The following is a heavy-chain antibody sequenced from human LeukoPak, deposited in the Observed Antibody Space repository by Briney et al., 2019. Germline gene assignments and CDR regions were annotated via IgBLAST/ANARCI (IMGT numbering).Heavy chain of an antibody. CDR1: GYTFTTYG. CDR3: ARDPTEDFWSGFYSYFDF. V-gene: IGHV1-18*01. CDR2: ISTYNGNT. Sequence: GASVKVSCKASGYTFTTYGISWVRQAPGQGLEWMGWISTYNGNTHYAQKFQSRVTMTTDTSTSTAYMELRSLRSDDTAVYYCARDPTEDFWSGFYSYFDFWGQGTLVTVSS. J-gene: IGHJ4*02. D-gene: IGHD3-3*01.